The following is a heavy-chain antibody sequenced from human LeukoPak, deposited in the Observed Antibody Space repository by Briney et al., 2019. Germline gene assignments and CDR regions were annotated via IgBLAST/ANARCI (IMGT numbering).Heavy chain of an antibody. CDR1: GGSISSYY. D-gene: IGHD3-22*01. Sequence: PSETLSLTCTVSGGSISSYYWSWIRLPPGKGLEWIGYIYYSGSTNYNPSLKSRVTISVDTSKNQFSLKLSSVTAADTAVYYCARLWYYDSSGYPDYWGQGTLVTFSS. CDR3: ARLWYYDSSGYPDY. V-gene: IGHV4-59*08. CDR2: IYYSGST. J-gene: IGHJ4*02.